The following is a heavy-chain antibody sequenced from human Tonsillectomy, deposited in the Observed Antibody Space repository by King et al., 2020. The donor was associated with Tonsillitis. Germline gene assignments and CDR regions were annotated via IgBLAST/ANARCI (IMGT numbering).Heavy chain of an antibody. CDR3: AKGVVRITIFGVITPYDL. D-gene: IGHD3-3*01. J-gene: IGHJ5*02. CDR1: GFTFSSYA. CDR2: VSGSGGRT. Sequence: VQLVESGGGLVQPGGSLRLSWAASGFTFSSYAMSWVRQAPGKGLEWVSAVSGSGGRTYYADAVKGRFTISRDTSKNTLYLQTTSLRAEDPAIYYCAKGVVRITIFGVITPYDLWGQGTLVTVSS. V-gene: IGHV3-23*04.